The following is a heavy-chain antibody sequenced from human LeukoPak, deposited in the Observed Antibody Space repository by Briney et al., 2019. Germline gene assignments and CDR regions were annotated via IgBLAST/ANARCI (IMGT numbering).Heavy chain of an antibody. D-gene: IGHD6-19*01. J-gene: IGHJ3*02. CDR2: IYTSGST. V-gene: IGHV4-4*07. CDR3: ARGGSSGWPDAFDI. Sequence: SETLSLTCTVSGGSISSYYWSWIRQPAGKGLEWMGRIYTSGSTNYNPSLKSRVTMSVDTSKNQFSLKLSSVTAADMAVYYCARGGSSGWPDAFDIWGQGTMVTVSS. CDR1: GGSISSYY.